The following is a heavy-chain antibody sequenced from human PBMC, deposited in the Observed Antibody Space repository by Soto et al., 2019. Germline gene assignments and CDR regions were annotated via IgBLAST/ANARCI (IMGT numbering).Heavy chain of an antibody. J-gene: IGHJ4*02. CDR3: AKGAGSGRNFDY. D-gene: IGHD6-19*01. CDR1: GFTFSAYG. CDR2: IWYDGSNK. Sequence: QVQLVESGGGVVQPGRSLRLSCAASGFTFSAYGMHWVRQAPGKGLEWVAFIWYDGSNKYYADSVQGRFTISRDNSKTTLYLQMNSLRDEDTAVYYGAKGAGSGRNFDYWGQGTLVTVSS. V-gene: IGHV3-33*06.